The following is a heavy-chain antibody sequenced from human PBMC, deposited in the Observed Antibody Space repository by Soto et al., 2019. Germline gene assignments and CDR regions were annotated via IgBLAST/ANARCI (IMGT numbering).Heavy chain of an antibody. D-gene: IGHD3-3*01. CDR1: GGSISSSSYY. J-gene: IGHJ6*02. V-gene: IGHV4-39*01. CDR2: IYYSGST. CDR3: ATNFWSGRHYYYYGMDV. Sequence: PSETLSLTSTVSGGSISSSSYYWGWIRQPPGKGLEWIGSIYYSGSTYYNPSLKSRVTISVDTSKNQFSLKLSSVTAADTAVYYCATNFWSGRHYYYYGMDVWGQGTTVTVSS.